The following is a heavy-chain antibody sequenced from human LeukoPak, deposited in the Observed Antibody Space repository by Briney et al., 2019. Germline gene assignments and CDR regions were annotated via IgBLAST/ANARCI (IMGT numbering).Heavy chain of an antibody. V-gene: IGHV3-7*01. CDR2: IKLDGSQK. CDR1: GFTFSSYW. J-gene: IGHJ4*02. Sequence: GGSLRLSCTASGFTFSSYWMSWVRLAPGKGLEWVANIKLDGSQKYYVDSVRGRFIISRDNAKDSLYLQMNSLRAEDTAVYYCARDKSVGKQWPRVWGQGALVTVSS. CDR3: ARDKSVGKQWPRV. D-gene: IGHD6-19*01.